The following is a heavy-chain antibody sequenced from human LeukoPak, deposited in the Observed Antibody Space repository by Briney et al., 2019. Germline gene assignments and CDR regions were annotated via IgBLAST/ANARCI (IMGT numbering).Heavy chain of an antibody. Sequence: AASVKVSCKASGYTFTSYAMNWVRQAPGQGLEWMGWINTNTGNPTYAQGFTGRFVFSLDTSVSTAYLQISSLKAEDTAVYYCARAHQKPSSSSWYYSWDIEYYFDYWGQGTLVTVSS. CDR1: GYTFTSYA. CDR3: ARAHQKPSSSSWYYSWDIEYYFDY. CDR2: INTNTGNP. V-gene: IGHV7-4-1*02. J-gene: IGHJ4*02. D-gene: IGHD6-13*01.